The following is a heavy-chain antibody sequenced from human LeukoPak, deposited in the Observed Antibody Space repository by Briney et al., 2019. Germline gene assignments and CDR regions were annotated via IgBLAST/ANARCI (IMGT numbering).Heavy chain of an antibody. Sequence: SQTLSLTCAVSGGSISSGGYSWSWIRQPPGKGLEWIGYIYHSGSTYYNPSLKSRVTISVDRSKNQFSLELSSVTAADTAVYYCARGNYDILTGYYLDAFDIWGQGTMVTVSS. CDR2: IYHSGST. J-gene: IGHJ3*02. D-gene: IGHD3-9*01. CDR3: ARGNYDILTGYYLDAFDI. CDR1: GGSISSGGYS. V-gene: IGHV4-30-2*01.